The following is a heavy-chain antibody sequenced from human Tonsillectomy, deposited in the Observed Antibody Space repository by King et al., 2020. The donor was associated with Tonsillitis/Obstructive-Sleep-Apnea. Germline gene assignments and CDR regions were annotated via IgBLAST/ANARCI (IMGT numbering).Heavy chain of an antibody. V-gene: IGHV4-39*01. D-gene: IGHD6-13*01. CDR1: GGSISSSSYY. CDR2: IYYSGST. Sequence: QLQESGPGLVKPSETLSLTCTVSGGSISSSSYYWGWVRQPPGKGLEWIGSIYYSGSTYYNPSLKSRVTISVDTSKNQFSLKLSSVTAADTAVYYCGRLRHYSSTGRDHLPIDYWGQGTLVTVSS. J-gene: IGHJ4*02. CDR3: GRLRHYSSTGRDHLPIDY.